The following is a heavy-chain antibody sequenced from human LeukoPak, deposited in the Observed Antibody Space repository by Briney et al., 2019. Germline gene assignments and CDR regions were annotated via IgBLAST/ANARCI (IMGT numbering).Heavy chain of an antibody. Sequence: GGSLRLSCAASGFTFSSYAVNWARQAPGKGLEWVSGMSTSGGSTYYADSVEGRFTISRDNSKNMLFLQMNSLRAEDTAVYYCAKEVSGSYSPIDYWGQGTLVTVSS. V-gene: IGHV3-23*01. CDR3: AKEVSGSYSPIDY. J-gene: IGHJ4*02. CDR1: GFTFSSYA. D-gene: IGHD1-26*01. CDR2: MSTSGGST.